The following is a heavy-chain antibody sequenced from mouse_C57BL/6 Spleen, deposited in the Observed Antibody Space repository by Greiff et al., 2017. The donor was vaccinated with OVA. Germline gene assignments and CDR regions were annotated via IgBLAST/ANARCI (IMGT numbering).Heavy chain of an antibody. Sequence: QVQLQQPGAELVKPGASVKLSCKASGYTFTSYWMQWVKQRPGQGLEWIGEIDPSDSYTNYNQQFKGKATLTVDTSSSTAYMQLSSLTSEDSAVYYCAKARSSYVRWYFDVWGTGTTVTVSS. CDR2: IDPSDSYT. J-gene: IGHJ1*03. V-gene: IGHV1-50*01. D-gene: IGHD1-1*01. CDR3: AKARSSYVRWYFDV. CDR1: GYTFTSYW.